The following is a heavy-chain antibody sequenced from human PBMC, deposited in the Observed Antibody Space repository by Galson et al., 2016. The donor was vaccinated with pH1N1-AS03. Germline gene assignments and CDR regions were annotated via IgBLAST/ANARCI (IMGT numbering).Heavy chain of an antibody. J-gene: IGHJ4*02. CDR3: SRGAGGYSYG. CDR2: IKGDGSIT. CDR1: GFTLNNYW. Sequence: SLRLSCAVSGFTLNNYWIHWVRQAPGKGLVWVSRIKGDGSITTYADSVKGRFTISRDNASYTLYVQMNSLRAEDTAVYYCSRGAGGYSYGWGQGTLVTVSS. V-gene: IGHV3-74*03. D-gene: IGHD5-18*01.